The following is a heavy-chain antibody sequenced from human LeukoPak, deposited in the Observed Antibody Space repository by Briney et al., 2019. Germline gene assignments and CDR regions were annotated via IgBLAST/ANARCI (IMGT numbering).Heavy chain of an antibody. CDR1: GGTFSSYA. CDR2: IIPIFGTA. Sequence: ASVKVSCKASGGTFSSYAIRWVRQAPGQGLEWMGGIIPIFGTANYAQKFQGRVTITADESTSTAYMELSSLRSEDTAVYYCATRLRGGPEYGMDVWGQGTTVTVSS. D-gene: IGHD1-14*01. CDR3: ATRLRGGPEYGMDV. V-gene: IGHV1-69*13. J-gene: IGHJ6*02.